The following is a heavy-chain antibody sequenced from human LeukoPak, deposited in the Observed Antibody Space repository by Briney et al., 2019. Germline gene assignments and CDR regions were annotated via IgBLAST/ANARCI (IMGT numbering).Heavy chain of an antibody. CDR1: GFTFSSYG. J-gene: IGHJ4*02. D-gene: IGHD3-10*01. V-gene: IGHV3-30*02. CDR2: IRYDGSNK. CDR3: AKDLWYYYGSGSYYFPDY. Sequence: PGGSLRLSCAASGFTFSSYGMHWVRQAPGKGLEWVAFIRYDGSNKYYADSVKGRFTISRDSSKDTLYLQMNSLRAEDTAVYYCAKDLWYYYGSGSYYFPDYWGQGTLVTVSS.